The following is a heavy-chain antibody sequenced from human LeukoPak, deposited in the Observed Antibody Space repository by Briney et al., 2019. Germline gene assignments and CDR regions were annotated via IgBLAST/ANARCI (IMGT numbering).Heavy chain of an antibody. CDR1: GFTFSDYW. J-gene: IGHJ4*02. CDR3: KSGGAAPGSFDN. V-gene: IGHV3-7*01. CDR2: IKYDGDEE. D-gene: IGHD6-13*01. Sequence: GGSLRLSCAASGFTFSDYWMRWMRQAPGKGLEWVANIKYDGDEEYYVDSVKGRFTISRDNAKSSLYLQLNSLRIEDTAVYYCKSGGAAPGSFDNRGQGILVTVS.